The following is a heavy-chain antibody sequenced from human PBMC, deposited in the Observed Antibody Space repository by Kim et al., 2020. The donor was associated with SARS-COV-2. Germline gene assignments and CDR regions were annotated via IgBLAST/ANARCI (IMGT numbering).Heavy chain of an antibody. CDR3: ARDVRNTFDI. Sequence: TTEYAASVKGRFTLSRDDSKNSVYLQMNSLKTEDTAMYYCARDVRNTFDIRGQGTMVTVSS. V-gene: IGHV3-72*01. J-gene: IGHJ3*02. CDR2: TT.